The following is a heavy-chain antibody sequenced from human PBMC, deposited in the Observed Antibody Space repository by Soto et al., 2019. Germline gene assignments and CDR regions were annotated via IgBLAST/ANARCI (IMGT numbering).Heavy chain of an antibody. V-gene: IGHV3-30-3*01. D-gene: IGHD5-18*01. CDR3: ARASDPYSKGWLLDD. J-gene: IGHJ4*02. CDR1: GFTFSRYA. CDR2: ISYDGSNK. Sequence: QVQLVESGGGVVQPGRSLRLSCAASGFTFSRYAMHWVRQAPGKGLDWVAVISYDGSNKDYADSVKGRFTISRDNSKDTLDLLMNRPRAEDTAVYYCARASDPYSKGWLLDDWGRGTLVTVAA.